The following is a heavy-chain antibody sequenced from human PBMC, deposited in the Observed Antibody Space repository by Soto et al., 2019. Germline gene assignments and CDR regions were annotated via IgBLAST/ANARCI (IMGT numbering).Heavy chain of an antibody. CDR1: GFIFRDYA. D-gene: IGHD6-19*01. CDR2: ISGSGDSA. J-gene: IGHJ4*02. Sequence: VQLLESGGGLVQPGGSLRLSCAASGFIFRDYAMNWVRQAPGKGLEWVSDISGSGDSARYADSVKGRFTISRDNSRDTLYLHMNSIRVDDTAVYYCGKERLVSGWSVCDFWGQGDLVTVSS. CDR3: GKERLVSGWSVCDF. V-gene: IGHV3-23*01.